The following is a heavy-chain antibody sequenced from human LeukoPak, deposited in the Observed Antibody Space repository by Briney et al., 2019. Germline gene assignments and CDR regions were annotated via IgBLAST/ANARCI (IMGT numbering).Heavy chain of an antibody. J-gene: IGHJ4*02. CDR2: IYHSGST. D-gene: IGHD3-22*01. V-gene: IGHV4-4*02. CDR1: GGSISSSNW. CDR3: ARMRDSSGYYVPFFDY. Sequence: SGTLSLTCAVSGGSISSSNWWSWVRQPPGKGLEWIGEIYHSGSTNYNPSLKSRVTISVDTSKNQFSLKLSSVSAADTAVYHCARMRDSSGYYVPFFDYWGQGTLVTVSS.